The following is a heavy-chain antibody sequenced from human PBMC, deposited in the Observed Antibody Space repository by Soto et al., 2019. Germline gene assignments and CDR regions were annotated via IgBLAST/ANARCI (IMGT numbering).Heavy chain of an antibody. CDR1: GYTFTSYA. CDR2: INAGNGNT. CDR3: ARSIVVVTALDY. J-gene: IGHJ4*02. V-gene: IGHV1-3*05. Sequence: QVQLVQSGAEEKKPGASVKVSCKASGYTFTSYAMHWVRQAPGQRLEWMGWINAGNGNTKYSQKFQGRVTITRDTSASTADMELRSLRSADTAVYYCARSIVVVTALDYWGQGTLVTVSS. D-gene: IGHD2-21*02.